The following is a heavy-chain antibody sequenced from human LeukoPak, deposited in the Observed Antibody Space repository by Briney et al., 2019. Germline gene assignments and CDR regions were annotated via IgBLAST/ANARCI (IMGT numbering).Heavy chain of an antibody. D-gene: IGHD5-24*01. V-gene: IGHV4-34*01. CDR3: ARERRDGYRPIDY. Sequence: PPETLSLTCAVYGGSFSGYYWSWIRQPPGKGLEWIGEINHSGSTNYNPSLKSRVTISVDTSKNQFSLKLSSVTAADTAVYYCARERRDGYRPIDYWGQGTLVTVSS. CDR1: GGSFSGYY. J-gene: IGHJ4*02. CDR2: INHSGST.